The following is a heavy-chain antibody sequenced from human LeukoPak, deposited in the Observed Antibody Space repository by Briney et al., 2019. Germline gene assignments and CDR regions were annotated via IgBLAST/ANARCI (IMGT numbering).Heavy chain of an antibody. V-gene: IGHV4-34*01. D-gene: IGHD3-3*01. CDR1: GGSFSGYH. Sequence: TSETLSLTCAVYGGSFSGYHWSWIRQSPGKGLEWIGEISHTGIASYSPSLKSRVAISVDASKNQFSLRMDSVTAADRAVYDSTGHAIFFFDYWGRGTLVTVSS. J-gene: IGHJ4*02. CDR3: TGHAIFFFDY. CDR2: ISHTGIA.